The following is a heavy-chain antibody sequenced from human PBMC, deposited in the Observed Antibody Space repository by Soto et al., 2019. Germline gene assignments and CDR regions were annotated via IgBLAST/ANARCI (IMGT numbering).Heavy chain of an antibody. CDR3: ARLLYGDGYPDYVLDY. D-gene: IGHD3-10*02. Sequence: LKISCKGSGYRFTSYWIGWVRQMPGKGLEWMAIIYPGDSDTRYSPSFQGQVTISADKSISTAYLQWSSLKASDTAMYYCARLLYGDGYPDYVLDYCGQGPLVTVYS. CDR1: GYRFTSYW. V-gene: IGHV5-51*01. J-gene: IGHJ4*02. CDR2: IYPGDSDT.